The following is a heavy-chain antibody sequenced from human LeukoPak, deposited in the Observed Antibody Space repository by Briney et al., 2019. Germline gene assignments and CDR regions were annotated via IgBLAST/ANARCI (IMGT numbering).Heavy chain of an antibody. Sequence: LETLSLTCTVSGGAICSFYWSCVREPPGRGVEWIGYIYYSGRTTSNPSLNSRVTISVDTSKNQFSLKLSSVTASDTAVYYCACSGYSYAFNIWGQGTKVTVSS. J-gene: IGHJ3*02. V-gene: IGHV4-59*01. CDR1: GGAICSFY. CDR2: IYYSGRT. CDR3: ACSGYSYAFNI. D-gene: IGHD2-2*02.